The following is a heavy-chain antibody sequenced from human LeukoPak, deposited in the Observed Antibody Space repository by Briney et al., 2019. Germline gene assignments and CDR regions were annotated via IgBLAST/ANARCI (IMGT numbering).Heavy chain of an antibody. CDR1: GYTFSSYS. V-gene: IGHV3-21*01. CDR3: ARWLRGIADEDGVDV. D-gene: IGHD6-13*01. CDR2: ISSSSSYI. J-gene: IGHJ6*02. Sequence: GGSLRLSCAASGYTFSSYSMNWVRQAPGKGLEWVSSISSSSSYIYYADPVKGRFTISRDNAKNSLYLQMNSLRAEDTAVYYCARWLRGIADEDGVDVWGQGTTVTVSS.